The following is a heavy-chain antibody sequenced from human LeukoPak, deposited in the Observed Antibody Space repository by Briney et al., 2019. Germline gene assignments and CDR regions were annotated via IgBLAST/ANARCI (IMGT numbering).Heavy chain of an antibody. J-gene: IGHJ6*03. CDR2: INSDGSST. Sequence: GGSQTLPCSVWRFIHYRYYEQGPRQAPEKGLVWVSRINSDGSSTSYASSVKGRFTIARDHFNITLYIEKDSLCAEDTAVYYWVRAVYYCTGVVHEYRYIDVWGQGTMVTVSS. V-gene: IGHV3-74*01. CDR1: RFIHYRY. CDR3: VRAVYYCTGVVHEYRYIDV. D-gene: IGHD3-10*01.